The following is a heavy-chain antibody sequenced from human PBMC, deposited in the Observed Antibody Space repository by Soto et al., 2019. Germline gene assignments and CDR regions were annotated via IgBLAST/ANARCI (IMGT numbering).Heavy chain of an antibody. CDR2: IAVRSGIT. V-gene: IGHV1-58*01. Sequence: GSSVKVSCKASRFTLSSSAVQWVRQACGQRLEWIGWIAVRSGITNYPKMFQERVTITIDMSTSTAYMELSSLRSEDTAVYYCAAPPSVERQGDYWG. CDR3: AAPPSVERQGDY. D-gene: IGHD1-26*01. CDR1: RFTLSSSA. J-gene: IGHJ4*01.